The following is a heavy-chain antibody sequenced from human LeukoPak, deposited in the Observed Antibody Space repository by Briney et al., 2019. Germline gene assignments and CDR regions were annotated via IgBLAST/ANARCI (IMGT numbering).Heavy chain of an antibody. CDR1: GFTFSIYS. CDR3: ARAPRMVYFDY. V-gene: IGHV3-53*01. CDR2: LYSGGST. D-gene: IGHD2-15*01. J-gene: IGHJ4*02. Sequence: PGGSLRLSCAASGFTFSIYSMNWARQAPGKGLEWVSVLYSGGSTYYADSVKGRFTISRDNSKNTLYLQMNSLRAEDTAVYYCARAPRMVYFDYWGQGTLVTVSS.